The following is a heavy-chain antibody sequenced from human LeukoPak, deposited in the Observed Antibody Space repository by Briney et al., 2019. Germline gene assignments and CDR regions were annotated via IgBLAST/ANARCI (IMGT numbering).Heavy chain of an antibody. V-gene: IGHV3-48*02. CDR1: GFTFSSYS. CDR3: ARSGYSSGWFGPVDASDI. Sequence: GGSLRLSCAASGFTFSSYSMNWVRQAPGKGLEWVSYISSSSSIIYYADSVKGRFTISRDNAKNSLYLQMNSLRDEDTAVYYCARSGYSSGWFGPVDASDIWGQGTMVTVSS. J-gene: IGHJ3*02. CDR2: ISSSSSII. D-gene: IGHD6-19*01.